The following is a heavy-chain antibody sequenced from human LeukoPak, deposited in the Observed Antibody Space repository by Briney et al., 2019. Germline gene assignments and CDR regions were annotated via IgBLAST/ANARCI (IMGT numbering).Heavy chain of an antibody. CDR3: ARVPYYDFWSGYYTDPGY. D-gene: IGHD3-3*01. CDR2: ISSRGSTI. J-gene: IGHJ4*02. Sequence: GGSLRLSCAASGFTFSSYEMNWVRQAPGKGLEWVSYISSRGSTIYYADSVKGRFTISRDNAKNSLYLQMNSLRAEDTAVYYCARVPYYDFWSGYYTDPGYWGQGTLVTVSS. CDR1: GFTFSSYE. V-gene: IGHV3-48*03.